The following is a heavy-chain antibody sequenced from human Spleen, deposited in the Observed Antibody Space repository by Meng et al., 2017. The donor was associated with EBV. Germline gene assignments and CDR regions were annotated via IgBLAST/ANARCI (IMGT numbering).Heavy chain of an antibody. CDR1: GFTFSNYW. CDR3: AVEFSGYATFDY. D-gene: IGHD5-12*01. Sequence: VQLGESGGGVVQPGRSLRLSCAASGFTFSNYWMHWVRQAPGKGLVWVARHNSDGSDTASTDSVQGRFTISRDNAKNTLYLQMNSLRAEDTAVYYCAVEFSGYATFDYWGQGTLVTVSS. V-gene: IGHV3-74*01. CDR2: HNSDGSDT. J-gene: IGHJ4*02.